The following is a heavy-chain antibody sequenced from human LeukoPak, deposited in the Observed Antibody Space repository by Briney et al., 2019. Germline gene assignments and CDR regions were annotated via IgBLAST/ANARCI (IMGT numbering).Heavy chain of an antibody. CDR1: GYTFTSYG. CDR2: ISAYNGNT. D-gene: IGHD3-3*01. V-gene: IGHV1-18*01. Sequence: GASVKVSCKASGYTFTSYGISWVRQAPGQGLEWMGWISAYNGNTNYAQKLQGRVTMTTDTSTSTAYMELRSLRSDDTAVYYCARAPGGILEWLYLSGYDAFDIWGQGTMVTVSS. CDR3: ARAPGGILEWLYLSGYDAFDI. J-gene: IGHJ3*02.